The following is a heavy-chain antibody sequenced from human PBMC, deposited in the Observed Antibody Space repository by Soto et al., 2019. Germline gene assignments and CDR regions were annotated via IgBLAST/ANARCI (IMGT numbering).Heavy chain of an antibody. V-gene: IGHV3-30-3*01. Sequence: GVSLRLSCAASGFTFSSYAMHWVRQAPGKGLEWVAVISYDGSNKYYADSVKGRFTISRDNSKNTLNLQMKRLRAEDTAVYYCARDSPYSYLTYYYGMDVCGHGTTVTVAS. CDR1: GFTFSSYA. J-gene: IGHJ6*01. D-gene: IGHD5-18*01. CDR3: ARDSPYSYLTYYYGMDV. CDR2: ISYDGSNK.